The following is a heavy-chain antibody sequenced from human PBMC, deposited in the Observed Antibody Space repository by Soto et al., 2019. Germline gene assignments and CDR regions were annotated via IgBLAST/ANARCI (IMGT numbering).Heavy chain of an antibody. V-gene: IGHV1-3*01. J-gene: IGHJ6*02. CDR3: ARGIFCSGGSCPDHYYGMDV. CDR1: GYTFTSSA. CDR2: INAGNGNT. Sequence: SVKVSCKASGYTFTSSAIHWVRQAPGQRLEWMGWINAGNGNTKSSERFQGRVTITRDTSTSTAYLELSSLRSEDTAVYYCARGIFCSGGSCPDHYYGMDVWGQGTTVTVS. D-gene: IGHD2-15*01.